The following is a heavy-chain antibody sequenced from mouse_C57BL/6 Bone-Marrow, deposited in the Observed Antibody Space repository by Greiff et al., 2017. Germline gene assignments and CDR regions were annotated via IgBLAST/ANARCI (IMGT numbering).Heavy chain of an antibody. Sequence: QVQLQQSGPELVKPGASVKLSCKASGYTFTSYDINWVKQRPGQGLEWIGWIYPRDGSTKYNEKFKGKATLTVDTYSSTAYMELHSLTSEDSAVYVWSRPYDYDFDYWCQGTTLTVSS. CDR3: SRPYDYDFDY. D-gene: IGHD2-4*01. CDR2: IYPRDGST. CDR1: GYTFTSYD. J-gene: IGHJ2*01. V-gene: IGHV1-85*01.